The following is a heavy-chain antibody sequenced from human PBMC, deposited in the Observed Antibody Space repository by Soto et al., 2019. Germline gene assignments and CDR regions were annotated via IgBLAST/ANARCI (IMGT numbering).Heavy chain of an antibody. V-gene: IGHV2-5*02. CDR2: IYWDDDK. J-gene: IGHJ4*02. CDR1: GFSLSASRES. Sequence: QITLKESGPTLVKPTQTLTLTCSYSGFSLSASRESVGWIRQSPGKALECLAMIYWDDDKRHRPSLKNRLTVSKDTSENQVVLTITHMDPVDTATYCCAHSPYNTSWPPFDHWGQGILVTVSS. CDR3: AHSPYNTSWPPFDH. D-gene: IGHD3-3*01.